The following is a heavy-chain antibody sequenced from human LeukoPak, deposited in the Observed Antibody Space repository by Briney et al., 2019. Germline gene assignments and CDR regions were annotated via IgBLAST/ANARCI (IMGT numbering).Heavy chain of an antibody. D-gene: IGHD1-14*01. Sequence: GGSLRLSCAASGFTFSTYWMHWVRQAPGKGLVWVSRINTDGSTTNYADSVKGRFTISRDNAKSTLYLQMNSLRAEDTAVYYCARNGEPNDYWGQGTLVTVSS. V-gene: IGHV3-74*01. CDR1: GFTFSTYW. CDR2: INTDGSTT. CDR3: ARNGEPNDY. J-gene: IGHJ4*02.